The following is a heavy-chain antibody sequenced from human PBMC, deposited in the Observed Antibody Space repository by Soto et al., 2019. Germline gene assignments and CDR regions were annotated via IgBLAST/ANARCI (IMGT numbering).Heavy chain of an antibody. J-gene: IGHJ5*02. CDR1: GGSISSSSYY. CDR3: ATIKRITIFGVVPPNWFDP. D-gene: IGHD3-3*01. Sequence: PSETLSLTCTVSGGSISSSSYYWGWIRQPPGKGLEWIGSIYYSGSTYYNPSLKSRVTISVDTSKNQFSLKLSSVTAADTAVYYCATIKRITIFGVVPPNWFDPWGQGTLVTV. CDR2: IYYSGST. V-gene: IGHV4-39*01.